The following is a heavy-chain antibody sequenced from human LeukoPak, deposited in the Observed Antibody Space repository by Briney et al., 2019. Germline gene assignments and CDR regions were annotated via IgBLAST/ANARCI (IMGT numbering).Heavy chain of an antibody. CDR3: AKETYDSSGYYPSGY. D-gene: IGHD3-22*01. V-gene: IGHV3-21*01. CDR1: GFTFSSYS. CDR2: ISSSSSYI. J-gene: IGHJ4*02. Sequence: GGSLRLSCAASGFTFSSYSMNWVRQAPGKGLEWVSSISSSSSYIYYADSVKGRFTISRDNSKNTLYLQMNSLRAEDTAVYYCAKETYDSSGYYPSGYWGQGTLVTVSS.